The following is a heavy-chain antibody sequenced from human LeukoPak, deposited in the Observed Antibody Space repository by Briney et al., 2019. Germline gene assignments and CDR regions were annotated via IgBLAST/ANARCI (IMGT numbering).Heavy chain of an antibody. Sequence: GGSLRLSRGTSGFRFRTYAMTWVRQAPGKGLEWVSTITDVGDRALYIDSVRGRFTIFRDDSKNTLYLQMNSLRAEDTAVYYCTKDQDFRLGSMDFWGQGTLVTVSS. V-gene: IGHV3-23*01. CDR2: ITDVGDRA. D-gene: IGHD7-27*01. CDR1: GFRFRTYA. CDR3: TKDQDFRLGSMDF. J-gene: IGHJ4*02.